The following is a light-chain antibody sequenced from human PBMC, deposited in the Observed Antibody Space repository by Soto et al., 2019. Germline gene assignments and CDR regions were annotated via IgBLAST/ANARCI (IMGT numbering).Light chain of an antibody. CDR1: QSVLYSSNNKNY. Sequence: DLVMTQSPDSLAVSLGERATINCKSSQSVLYSSNNKNYLAWYQQKPGQPPKLLIYWASTRESGVPDRFSGSGSGTDFTLTISSLQAEDVAVYYCQQYYGTPWTFGQGTKVEIK. J-gene: IGKJ1*01. CDR2: WAS. CDR3: QQYYGTPWT. V-gene: IGKV4-1*01.